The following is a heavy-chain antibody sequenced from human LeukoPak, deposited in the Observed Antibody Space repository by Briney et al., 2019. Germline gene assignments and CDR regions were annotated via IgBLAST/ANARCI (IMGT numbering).Heavy chain of an antibody. CDR1: GGSRSGYY. CDR2: IYYSGST. D-gene: IGHD3-3*02. Sequence: SETLSLTCTVSGGSRSGYYWNWIRQPPGKGLEWIGSIYYSGSTNYNPSLESRVTFSVDTSKNQFSLQLNSVTAADTAVYYCARDISGGSHVFDIWGQGTMVTVSS. CDR3: ARDISGGSHVFDI. V-gene: IGHV4-59*08. J-gene: IGHJ3*02.